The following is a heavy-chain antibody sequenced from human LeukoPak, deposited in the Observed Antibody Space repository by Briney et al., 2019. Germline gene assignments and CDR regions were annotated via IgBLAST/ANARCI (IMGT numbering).Heavy chain of an antibody. CDR2: ISYSGGST. Sequence: GGSLRLSCAASGFTFRSYAMNWVRQAPGKGLEWGSGISYSGGSTHYADSVKGRFTISRDNSKNTLYLQMNSLRAEDTALYHCAKAMDYYESSAWQRYYYYPMDVWGQGTTVIVSS. J-gene: IGHJ6*02. D-gene: IGHD3-22*01. V-gene: IGHV3-23*01. CDR3: AKAMDYYESSAWQRYYYYPMDV. CDR1: GFTFRSYA.